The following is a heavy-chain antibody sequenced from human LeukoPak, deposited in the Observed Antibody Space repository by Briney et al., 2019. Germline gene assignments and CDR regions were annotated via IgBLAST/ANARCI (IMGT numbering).Heavy chain of an antibody. V-gene: IGHV1-46*01. CDR1: VYTFTNYL. Sequence: ASVNVSCMASVYTFTNYLLHWVRQAPGQGREWVGRIAPSVDTTNYAQKFRDRVTMTRDTSTSTVYMELSSLRSEDTAVYHCVREESGGYFDYWGQGTLVTVSS. J-gene: IGHJ4*02. D-gene: IGHD2-8*02. CDR2: IAPSVDTT. CDR3: VREESGGYFDY.